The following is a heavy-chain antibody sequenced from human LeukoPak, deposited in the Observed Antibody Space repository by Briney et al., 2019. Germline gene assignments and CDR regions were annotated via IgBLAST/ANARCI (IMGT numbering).Heavy chain of an antibody. D-gene: IGHD1-1*01. CDR1: GFTFSNYA. CDR2: ISGSSDTT. J-gene: IGHJ4*02. V-gene: IGHV3-23*01. CDR3: SKKGQADNDGKPD. Sequence: GGSLRLSCTASGFTFSNYAVSWVRQAPGKGLEWISGISGSSDTTYYADAVKGRFTISRDNFKNTLFLQMSSLRVEDTAVYYCSKKGQADNDGKPDWGQGTLVTVSS.